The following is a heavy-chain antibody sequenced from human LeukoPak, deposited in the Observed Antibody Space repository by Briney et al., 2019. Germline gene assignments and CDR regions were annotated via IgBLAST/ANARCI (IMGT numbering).Heavy chain of an antibody. CDR2: INYSGTT. V-gene: IGHV4-39*01. J-gene: IGHJ5*02. Sequence: PSETLSLTCTVSSGSISSGDYYWGWVRQPPGEGLEWIASINYSGTTFYNPSLKGRVTISVDTSENQFSLKLSSVTAADTALYYCARRRSGKNWFDPWGQGTLVTVSS. CDR1: SGSISSGDYY. D-gene: IGHD3-10*01. CDR3: ARRRSGKNWFDP.